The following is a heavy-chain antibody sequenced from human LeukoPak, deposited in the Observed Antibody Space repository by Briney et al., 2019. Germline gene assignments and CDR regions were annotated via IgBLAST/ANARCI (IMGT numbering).Heavy chain of an antibody. V-gene: IGHV3-21*01. CDR3: ARVSGYCTNGVCYAPKSYYYYMDV. J-gene: IGHJ6*03. CDR1: GFTFSSYS. Sequence: GGSLRLSCAASGFTFSSYSMNWVRQAPGKGLEWVSSISSSSSYIYYADSVKGRFTISRDSAKNSLYLQMNSLRAEDTAVYYCARVSGYCTNGVCYAPKSYYYYMDVWGQGTMVTVSS. D-gene: IGHD2-8*01. CDR2: ISSSSSYI.